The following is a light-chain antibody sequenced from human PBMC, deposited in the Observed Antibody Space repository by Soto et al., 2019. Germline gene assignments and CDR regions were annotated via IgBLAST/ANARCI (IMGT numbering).Light chain of an antibody. V-gene: IGKV3-11*01. CDR3: QQRSNWPRT. CDR2: DAS. CDR1: QSVSSY. Sequence: EIVLTQSPATLSLSPGERATLSCRASQSVSSYLAWYQQKPGQAPRLLIYDASNRATGIPARFSGSGSGTXXXXXXXXXXPXDXAXYYCQQRSNWPRTFGQGTRLEI. J-gene: IGKJ5*01.